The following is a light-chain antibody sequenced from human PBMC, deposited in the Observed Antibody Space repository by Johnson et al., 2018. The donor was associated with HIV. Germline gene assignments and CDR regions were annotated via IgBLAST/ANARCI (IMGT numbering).Light chain of an antibody. CDR1: ALPKKY. J-gene: IGLJ1*01. CDR3: GTWDSSVSAYV. V-gene: IGLV3-16*01. CDR2: KDS. Sequence: VLTQPPSVSVSLGQMARITCSGEALPKKYAYWYQQKPGQFTVLVIYKDSERPSGIPDRFSGSKSDTSATLAITGLQTGDEADYYCGTWDSSVSAYVFGTGTKVTV.